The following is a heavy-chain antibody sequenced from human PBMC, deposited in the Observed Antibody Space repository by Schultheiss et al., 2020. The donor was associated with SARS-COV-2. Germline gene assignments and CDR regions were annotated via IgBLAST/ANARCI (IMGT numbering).Heavy chain of an antibody. CDR1: GGSISSGGYY. CDR3: ARDRYQLPMWNYFGMEV. CDR2: IYYNGSP. V-gene: IGHV4-31*03. D-gene: IGHD2-2*01. J-gene: IGHJ6*02. Sequence: SQTLSLTCTVSGGSISSGGYYWSWIRQHPGKGLEWIGYIYYNGSPDYNPSLKSRVTISVDTSKNQFSLSLMFVTAADTAVYYCARDRYQLPMWNYFGMEVWGQGPTATVSS.